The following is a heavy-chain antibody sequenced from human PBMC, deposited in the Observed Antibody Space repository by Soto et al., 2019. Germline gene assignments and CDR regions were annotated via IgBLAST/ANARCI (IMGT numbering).Heavy chain of an antibody. CDR1: GFTFSSYS. V-gene: IGHV3-21*01. CDR2: ISSSSSYI. D-gene: IGHD3-9*01. CDR3: AERNFDWLLYRDY. J-gene: IGHJ4*02. Sequence: EVQLVESGGGLVKPGGSLRLSCAASGFTFSSYSMNWVRQAPGKGLEWVSSISSSSSYIYYADSVKGRFTISRDNAKNSLYLQMNSLRAEDTAVYYCAERNFDWLLYRDYWGQGTLVTVSS.